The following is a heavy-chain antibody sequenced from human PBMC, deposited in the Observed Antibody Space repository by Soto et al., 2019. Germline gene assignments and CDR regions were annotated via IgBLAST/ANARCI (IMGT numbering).Heavy chain of an antibody. CDR2: IYWDDDK. D-gene: IGHD3-10*01. V-gene: IGHV2-5*02. Sequence: QITLKEAGPTLVKPTQTLTLTCTFSGFSLSTSGVGVGWIRQPPGKALEWLALIYWDDDKRYSPSLKSRLIITKDTSKHPVVLTLTNMDPVDTATYYCAPRQGSGSYPHNWFDPWGQGTLVTVSS. CDR3: APRQGSGSYPHNWFDP. CDR1: GFSLSTSGVG. J-gene: IGHJ5*02.